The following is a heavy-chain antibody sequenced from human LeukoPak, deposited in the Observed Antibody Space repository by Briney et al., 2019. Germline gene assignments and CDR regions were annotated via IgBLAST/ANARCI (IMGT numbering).Heavy chain of an antibody. CDR3: ARFRYDAFDI. V-gene: IGHV4-59*01. J-gene: IGHJ3*02. Sequence: SSETLSLTCTVSGGSISSYYWSWIRQPPGKGLEWIGYIYYSGSTNYNPSLKSRVTISVDTSKNQFSLKLSSVTAADTAVYYCARFRYDAFDIWGQGTMVTVSS. CDR1: GGSISSYY. CDR2: IYYSGST. D-gene: IGHD3-16*02.